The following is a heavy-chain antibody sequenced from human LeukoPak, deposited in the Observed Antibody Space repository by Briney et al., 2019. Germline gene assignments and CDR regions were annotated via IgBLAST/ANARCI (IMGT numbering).Heavy chain of an antibody. Sequence: GGSLRLSRAASGFTFSSYAMSWVRQAPGKGLGWVSAISGSGGSTYYADSVKGRFTISRDNSKNTLYLQMNSLRAEDTAVYYCAKDHSSSWYVFGHWGQGTLVTVSS. J-gene: IGHJ4*02. CDR1: GFTFSSYA. CDR2: ISGSGGST. CDR3: AKDHSSSWYVFGH. D-gene: IGHD6-13*01. V-gene: IGHV3-23*01.